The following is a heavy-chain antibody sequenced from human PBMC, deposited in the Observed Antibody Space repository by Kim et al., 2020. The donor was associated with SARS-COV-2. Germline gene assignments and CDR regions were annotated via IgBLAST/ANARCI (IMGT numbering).Heavy chain of an antibody. CDR2: IYYSGST. V-gene: IGHV4-61*01. CDR1: GGSVSSGSYY. D-gene: IGHD3-10*01. Sequence: SETLSLTCTVSGGSVSSGSYYWSWIRQPPGKGLEWIGYIYYSGSTNYNPSHKSRVTISVDTSKNQFSLKLSSVTAADTAVYYCARDSPYYYGSGSSNDAFDIWGQGTMVTVSS. CDR3: ARDSPYYYGSGSSNDAFDI. J-gene: IGHJ3*02.